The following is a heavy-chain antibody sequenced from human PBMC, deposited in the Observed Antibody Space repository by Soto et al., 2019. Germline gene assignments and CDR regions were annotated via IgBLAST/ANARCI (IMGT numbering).Heavy chain of an antibody. CDR2: ISGSGGST. J-gene: IGHJ6*03. Sequence: GGSLRLSCAASGFTFSSHAMSWVRQAPGKGLEWVSAISGSGGSTYHADSVKGRFTISRDNSMNTLYLQVNSLRAEDTAGYYCAKGPLGYYYYYYMDVWGKGTTVTVSS. CDR3: AKGPLGYYYYYYMDV. CDR1: GFTFSSHA. V-gene: IGHV3-23*01.